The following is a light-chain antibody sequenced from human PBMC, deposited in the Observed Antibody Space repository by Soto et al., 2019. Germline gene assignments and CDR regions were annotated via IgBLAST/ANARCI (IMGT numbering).Light chain of an antibody. V-gene: IGLV2-14*03. Sequence: SALTQPASVSGSPGQSITISCTGTSADVGGSVYVSWYQHHPGKAPKLMVFDVNRRPSGVSDRFSGSKSGNTASLTISGLQPEDEADYYCASYTSTSTYVFGTGTKLTVL. CDR3: ASYTSTSTYV. CDR1: SADVGGSVY. CDR2: DVN. J-gene: IGLJ1*01.